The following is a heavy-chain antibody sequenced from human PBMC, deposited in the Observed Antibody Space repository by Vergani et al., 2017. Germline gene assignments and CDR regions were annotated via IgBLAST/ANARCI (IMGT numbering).Heavy chain of an antibody. V-gene: IGHV3-9*01. CDR2: ISWHSGSI. D-gene: IGHD5-18*01. Sequence: EVQLVESGGGLVQPGRSLRLSCAASGFTFDDYAMHWVRQAPGKGLEWVSGISWHSGSIGYADSVKGRFTISRDNAKNSLYLQMNSLRAEDTALYYCAKGTAMVTGRCAVDYWGQGTLVTVSS. J-gene: IGHJ4*02. CDR3: AKGTAMVTGRCAVDY. CDR1: GFTFDDYA.